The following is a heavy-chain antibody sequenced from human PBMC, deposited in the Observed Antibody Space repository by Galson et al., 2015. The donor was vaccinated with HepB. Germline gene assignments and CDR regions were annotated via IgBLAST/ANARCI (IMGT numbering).Heavy chain of an antibody. J-gene: IGHJ5*02. CDR2: IYPGDSDT. Sequence: QSGAEVKKPGESLKISCKGSGYSFTSYWIGWVRQMPGKGLEWMGIIYPGDSDTRYSPSFQGQVTISADKSISTAYLQWSSLKASDTAMYYCARYSGGDCYSLPAGLSWFDPWGQGTLVTVSS. CDR3: ARYSGGDCYSLPAGLSWFDP. D-gene: IGHD2-21*02. CDR1: GYSFTSYW. V-gene: IGHV5-51*03.